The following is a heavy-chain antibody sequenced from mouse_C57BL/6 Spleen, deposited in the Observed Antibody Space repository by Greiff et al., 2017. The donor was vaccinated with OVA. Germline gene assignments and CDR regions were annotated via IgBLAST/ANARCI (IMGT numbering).Heavy chain of an antibody. Sequence: EVKVEESGGGLVKPGGSLKLSCAASGFTFSSYAMSWVRQTPEKRLEWVATISDGGSYTYYPDNVKGRFTISRDNAKNNLYLQMSHLKSEDTAMYYCTYSNYGGLYFDYWGQGTTLTVSS. V-gene: IGHV5-4*03. D-gene: IGHD2-5*01. J-gene: IGHJ2*01. CDR3: TYSNYGGLYFDY. CDR2: ISDGGSYT. CDR1: GFTFSSYA.